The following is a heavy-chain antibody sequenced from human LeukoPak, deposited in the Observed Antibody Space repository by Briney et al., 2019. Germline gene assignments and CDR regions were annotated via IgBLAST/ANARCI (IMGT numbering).Heavy chain of an antibody. CDR3: ARQGDPEPGIAAAGHDH. J-gene: IGHJ4*02. CDR1: GFTVSSNY. V-gene: IGHV4-39*01. D-gene: IGHD6-13*01. CDR2: IYYSGST. Sequence: GSLRLSCAASGFTVSSNYMSWVRQPPGKGLEWIGSIYYSGSTYYNPSLKSRVTISVDTSKNQFSLKLSSVTAADTAVYYCARQGDPEPGIAAAGHDHWGQGTLVTVSS.